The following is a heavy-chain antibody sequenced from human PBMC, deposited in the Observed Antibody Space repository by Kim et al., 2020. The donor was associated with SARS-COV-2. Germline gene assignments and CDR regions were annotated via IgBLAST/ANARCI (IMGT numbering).Heavy chain of an antibody. J-gene: IGHJ4*02. CDR3: ARVFGYSGYDSGYYFDY. Sequence: ASVKVSCKASGYTFTSYGISWVRQAPGQGLEWMGWISAYNGNTNYAQKLQGRVTMTTDTSTSTAYMELRSLRSDDTAVYYCARVFGYSGYDSGYYFDYWGQGTLVTVSS. D-gene: IGHD5-12*01. V-gene: IGHV1-18*01. CDR2: ISAYNGNT. CDR1: GYTFTSYG.